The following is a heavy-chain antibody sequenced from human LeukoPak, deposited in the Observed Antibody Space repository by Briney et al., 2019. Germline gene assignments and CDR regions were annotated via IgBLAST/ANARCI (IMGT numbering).Heavy chain of an antibody. J-gene: IGHJ5*02. Sequence: SETLSLTCTVSGGSISSGSYYWSWIRQPAGKGLEWIGRIYTSGSTNYNPSLKSRVTISVDTSKNQFSLKLSSVTAADTAVYYCARDYGDYVNNWFDPRGQGTLVTVSS. D-gene: IGHD4-17*01. CDR1: GGSISSGSYY. CDR3: ARDYGDYVNNWFDP. CDR2: IYTSGST. V-gene: IGHV4-61*02.